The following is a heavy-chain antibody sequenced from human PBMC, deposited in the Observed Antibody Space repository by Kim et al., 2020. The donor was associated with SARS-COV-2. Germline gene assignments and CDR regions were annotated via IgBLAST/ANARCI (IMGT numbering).Heavy chain of an antibody. Sequence: DSVKGRFTISRDNSKNTLYLQMNSLRAEDTAVYYCARGLPVWSGYYPSDVWGQGTTVTVSS. J-gene: IGHJ6*02. CDR3: ARGLPVWSGYYPSDV. V-gene: IGHV3-30*07. D-gene: IGHD3-3*01.